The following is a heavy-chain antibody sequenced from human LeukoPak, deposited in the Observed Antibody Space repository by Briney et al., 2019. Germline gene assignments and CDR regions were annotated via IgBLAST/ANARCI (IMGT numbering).Heavy chain of an antibody. Sequence: SETLSLTCTVSGGSITSYHWSWIRQPPGKGLEWIGYISYSGSTNYNPSLKSRVTISVDTSKNQFSLKLSSVTAADTAVYYCARDSLYGDSDAFDIWGQGTMVTVSS. CDR1: GGSITSYH. CDR2: ISYSGST. CDR3: ARDSLYGDSDAFDI. J-gene: IGHJ3*02. V-gene: IGHV4-59*12. D-gene: IGHD4-17*01.